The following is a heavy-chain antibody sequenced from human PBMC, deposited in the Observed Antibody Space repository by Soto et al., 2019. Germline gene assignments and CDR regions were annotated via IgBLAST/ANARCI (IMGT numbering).Heavy chain of an antibody. Sequence: ASVKVSCKASGYTFTGYYLHWVRQAPGQGLEWMGWINPNSGGTNYAQKFQGRVTMTRDTSISTAYMELSRLRSDDTAVYYCARDRGHYYDSSGYWNWFDPWGQGTLVTVSS. CDR3: ARDRGHYYDSSGYWNWFDP. CDR2: INPNSGGT. V-gene: IGHV1-2*02. D-gene: IGHD3-22*01. CDR1: GYTFTGYY. J-gene: IGHJ5*02.